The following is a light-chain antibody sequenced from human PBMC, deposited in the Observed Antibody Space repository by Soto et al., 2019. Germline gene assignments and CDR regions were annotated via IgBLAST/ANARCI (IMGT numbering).Light chain of an antibody. Sequence: PGEIARHSSKASQSVCSYLAWYQPKPGQARRLLIYGASHRATGNPARFSGSGSGTDFTITISGLEPEDFAVCYCQQRSNRLTFGGGTKVDIK. CDR1: QSVCSY. J-gene: IGKJ4*01. V-gene: IGKV3-11*01. CDR2: GAS. CDR3: QQRSNRLT.